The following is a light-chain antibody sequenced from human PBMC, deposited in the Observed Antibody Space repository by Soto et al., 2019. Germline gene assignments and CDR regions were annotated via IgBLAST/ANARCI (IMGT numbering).Light chain of an antibody. CDR3: SSYTSSRTVL. J-gene: IGLJ2*01. Sequence: QSALTQPASVSGSLGQSITSSCTGTSSDVGGYSYVSWYQQHPGKDPKVVIFEVTKRPSGVSSRFSGSKSGNTASLTVSGLQAEDEGDYYCSSYTSSRTVLFGGGTKLTVL. CDR1: SSDVGGYSY. V-gene: IGLV2-14*01. CDR2: EVT.